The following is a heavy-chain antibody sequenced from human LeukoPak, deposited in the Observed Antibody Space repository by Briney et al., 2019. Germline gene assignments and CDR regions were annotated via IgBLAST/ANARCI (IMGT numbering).Heavy chain of an antibody. J-gene: IGHJ4*02. Sequence: ASXFTXXSYGMHWVRQAPGXGLEWVAVISYDGSNKYYADSVKGRFTISRDNSKNTLYMQMNRLREEDTGVYYCXXXGXXXXDYWGQXTXVTVSS. CDR3: XXXGXXXXDY. CDR2: ISYDGSNK. CDR1: XFTXXSYG. V-gene: IGHV3-30*03.